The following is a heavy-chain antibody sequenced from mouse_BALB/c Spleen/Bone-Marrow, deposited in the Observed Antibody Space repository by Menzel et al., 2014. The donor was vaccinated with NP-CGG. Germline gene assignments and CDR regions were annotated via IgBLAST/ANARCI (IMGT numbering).Heavy chain of an antibody. CDR2: IYPGGGNT. V-gene: IGHV1S22*01. CDR3: TREGSSPFAY. D-gene: IGHD1-1*01. J-gene: IGHJ3*01. CDR1: GYTFTSYW. Sequence: LQQSGSELVRPGASVMLSCKASGYTFTSYWVHWVKQRHGQGLEWIGNIYPGGGNTNYDENFKSKGTLTVDTSSSTAYMHLSSLTSEDSAVYYCTREGSSPFAYWGQGTLVTISA.